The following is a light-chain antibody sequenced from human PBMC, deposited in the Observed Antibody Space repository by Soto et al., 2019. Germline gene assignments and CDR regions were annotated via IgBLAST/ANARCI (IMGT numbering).Light chain of an antibody. J-gene: IGLJ3*02. CDR3: QTWDTGLRV. CDR2: QDS. Sequence: SYELTQPPSVSVSPGQTASITCSGDKLGDKYACWYQQKPGQSPVLVIYQDSKRPSGIPERFSGSNSGNTATLTISGTQAMDEADYYCQTWDTGLRVFGGGTKLTVL. V-gene: IGLV3-1*01. CDR1: KLGDKY.